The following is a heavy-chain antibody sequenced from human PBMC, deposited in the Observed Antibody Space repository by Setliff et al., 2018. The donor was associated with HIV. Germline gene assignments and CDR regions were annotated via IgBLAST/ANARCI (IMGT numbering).Heavy chain of an antibody. J-gene: IGHJ6*02. CDR3: ARDCRVGWVFTYGMDV. D-gene: IGHD6-13*01. Sequence: GGSLRLSCAASGFTFSSYSMNWVRQAPGKGLEWVSVISGSGRGTYYADSVKGRFTISRDNSKNTLFLQMNSLRPEDTAVYYCARDCRVGWVFTYGMDVWGQGTLVTVSS. V-gene: IGHV3-23*01. CDR1: GFTFSSYS. CDR2: ISGSGRGT.